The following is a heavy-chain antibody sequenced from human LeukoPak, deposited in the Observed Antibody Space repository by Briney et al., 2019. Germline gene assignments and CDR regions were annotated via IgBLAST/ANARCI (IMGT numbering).Heavy chain of an antibody. CDR3: ARDSSSSELDY. Sequence: GASVKVSCKASGYTFTSYGISWVRQAPGQGLEWMGWIKPNSGGTNYAQKFQGRVTMTRDTSISTAYMELSGLISDDTALYYCARDSSSSELDYWGQGTLVTVSS. D-gene: IGHD6-6*01. J-gene: IGHJ4*02. CDR1: GYTFTSYG. V-gene: IGHV1-2*02. CDR2: IKPNSGGT.